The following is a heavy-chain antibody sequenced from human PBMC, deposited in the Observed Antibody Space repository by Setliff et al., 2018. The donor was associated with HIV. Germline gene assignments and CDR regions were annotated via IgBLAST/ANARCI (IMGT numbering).Heavy chain of an antibody. CDR3: ARHVARFDYDTGGYYVSHFDY. J-gene: IGHJ4*02. D-gene: IGHD3-22*01. Sequence: PSETLSLTCTVSGGSISNYFWSWIRQPPGKGLEGRGYISYTGTTKYNPSLKRRVTISVDTSKNQFSVRLSAVSAAATAVYFCARHVARFDYDTGGYYVSHFDYWGQGTQVTVSS. V-gene: IGHV4-59*01. CDR2: ISYTGTT. CDR1: GGSISNYF.